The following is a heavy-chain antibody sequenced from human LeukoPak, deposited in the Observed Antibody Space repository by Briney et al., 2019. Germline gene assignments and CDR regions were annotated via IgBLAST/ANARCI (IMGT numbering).Heavy chain of an antibody. D-gene: IGHD6-6*01. Sequence: GGSLRLSCAASGFTFSSYWMTWVRQAPGKGLAWVANIKEDATEKYYVDSVRGRFTISRDNAKNSLFLQMNSLRAEDTAVYYCAREEIAARRKPHAYWGQGTLVTVSS. CDR3: AREEIAARRKPHAY. J-gene: IGHJ4*02. CDR1: GFTFSSYW. CDR2: IKEDATEK. V-gene: IGHV3-7*03.